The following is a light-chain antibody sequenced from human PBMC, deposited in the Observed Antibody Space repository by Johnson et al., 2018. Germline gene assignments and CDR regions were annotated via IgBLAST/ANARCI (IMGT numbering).Light chain of an antibody. V-gene: IGLV1-51*02. CDR3: GTWDSSLGAGNV. CDR1: SSNIGNNY. Sequence: QSVLTQPPSVSAAPGQKVTISCSGSSSNIGNNYVSWYQQLPGTAPKLLIYENNKRPSGIPDRFSGSKSGTSATLGITGLQTGDEADYYCGTWDSSLGAGNVVGTGNKVTVL. CDR2: ENN. J-gene: IGLJ1*01.